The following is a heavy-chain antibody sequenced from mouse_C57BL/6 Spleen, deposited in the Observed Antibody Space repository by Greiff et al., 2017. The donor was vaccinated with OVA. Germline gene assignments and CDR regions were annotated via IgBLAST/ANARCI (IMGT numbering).Heavy chain of an antibody. Sequence: QVQLQQPGTELVKPGASVKLSCKASGYTFTSYWMHWVKQRPGQGLEWIGNINPSNGGTNYNEKFKSKATLTVDKSSSTAYMQLSSLTSEDSAVYYCARGTLYYGSSHGYFDVWGTGTTVTVSS. CDR3: ARGTLYYGSSHGYFDV. D-gene: IGHD1-1*01. CDR2: INPSNGGT. V-gene: IGHV1-53*01. CDR1: GYTFTSYW. J-gene: IGHJ1*03.